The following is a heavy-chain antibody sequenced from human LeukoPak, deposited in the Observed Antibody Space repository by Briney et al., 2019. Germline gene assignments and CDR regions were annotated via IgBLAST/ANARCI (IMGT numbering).Heavy chain of an antibody. D-gene: IGHD4-11*01. CDR2: ISSSSTI. Sequence: GGSLRLSCAASGFTFSSYSMNWVRQAPGKGLEWVSYISSSSTIYYADSVKGRFTISRDNAKNSLYLQMNSLRAEDTAVYYCARDRLTTGGNWFDPWGQGTLVTVSS. CDR1: GFTFSSYS. CDR3: ARDRLTTGGNWFDP. V-gene: IGHV3-48*01. J-gene: IGHJ5*02.